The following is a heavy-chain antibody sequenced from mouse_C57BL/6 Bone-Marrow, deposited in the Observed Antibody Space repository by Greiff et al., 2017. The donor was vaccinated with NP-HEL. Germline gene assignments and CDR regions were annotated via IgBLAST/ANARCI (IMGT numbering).Heavy chain of an antibody. D-gene: IGHD6-2*01. Sequence: VQLHQSGAELVRPGTSVKVSCKASGYAFTNYLIEWVKQRPGQGLEWIGVINPGSGGTNYNEKFKGKATLTADKSSSTAYMQLSSLTSEDSAVYFCARSLAWFAYWGQGTLVTVSA. J-gene: IGHJ3*01. V-gene: IGHV1-54*01. CDR2: INPGSGGT. CDR1: GYAFTNYL. CDR3: ARSLAWFAY.